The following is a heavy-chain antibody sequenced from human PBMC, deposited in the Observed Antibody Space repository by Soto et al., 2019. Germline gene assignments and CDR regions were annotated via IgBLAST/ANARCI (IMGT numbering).Heavy chain of an antibody. CDR1: GGSISSGGYY. CDR3: ARDLRPAAGKGYYGMDV. J-gene: IGHJ6*02. CDR2: IYYSGST. D-gene: IGHD6-13*01. V-gene: IGHV4-31*03. Sequence: QVQLQESGPGLVKPSQTLSLTCTVSGGSISSGGYYWSWIRQHPGKGLEWIGYIYYSGSTYYNPSLESRVTISVDTSKNQFSLKLSSVTAADTAVYYCARDLRPAAGKGYYGMDVWGQGTTVTVSS.